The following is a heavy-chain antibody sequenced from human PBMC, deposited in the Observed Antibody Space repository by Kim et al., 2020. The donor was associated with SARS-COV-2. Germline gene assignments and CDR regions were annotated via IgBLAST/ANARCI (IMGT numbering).Heavy chain of an antibody. CDR2: IYYSGST. V-gene: IGHV4-39*07. J-gene: IGHJ6*02. D-gene: IGHD6-19*01. CDR1: GGSISSSSYY. CDR3: ARDLPEWDEALIAVAGNGDYYYGMDV. Sequence: SDTLSLTCTVSGGSISSSSYYWGWIRQPPGKGLEWIGSIYYSGSTYYNPSLKCRVTISVDTSKNQFSLKLSSVTAADTAVYYCARDLPEWDEALIAVAGNGDYYYGMDVWGQGTTVTVSS.